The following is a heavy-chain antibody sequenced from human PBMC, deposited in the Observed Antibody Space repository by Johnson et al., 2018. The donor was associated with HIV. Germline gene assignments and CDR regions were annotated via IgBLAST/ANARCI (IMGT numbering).Heavy chain of an antibody. J-gene: IGHJ3*02. V-gene: IGHV3-48*01. Sequence: VQLVESGGGLVQPDKSLRLSCVASGFTFDDYAMNWVRQAPGKGLEWVSYISSRSGITIYYADSVRGRFTISRDNSKNTLYLQMNSLRAEDSALDFCASGVDAFDIWGQGTMVTVSS. CDR3: ASGVDAFDI. D-gene: IGHD3-16*01. CDR1: GFTFDDYA. CDR2: ISSRSGITI.